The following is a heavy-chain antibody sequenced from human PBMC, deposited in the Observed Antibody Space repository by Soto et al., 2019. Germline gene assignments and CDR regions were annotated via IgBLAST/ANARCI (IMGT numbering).Heavy chain of an antibody. V-gene: IGHV1-69*01. CDR3: ARGAMANFDY. CDR1: GGTFGSQG. CDR2: FIAMLGTP. D-gene: IGHD5-18*01. Sequence: GAYVKFPCKASGGTFGSQGIAWVRQAPGQGLEWMGGFIAMLGTPTYAKKVQGRATITADESLTSSYLELRSLRSEDTGVYFCARGAMANFDYWGQGTVVTVSS. J-gene: IGHJ4*02.